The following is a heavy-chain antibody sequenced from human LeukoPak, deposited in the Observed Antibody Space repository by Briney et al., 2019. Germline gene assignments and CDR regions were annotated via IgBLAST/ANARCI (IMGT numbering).Heavy chain of an antibody. CDR2: IYSSGST. CDR3: ARGDCGGDCYYKT. CDR1: GGSISNYY. Sequence: SETLSLTCSVSGGSISNYYWSWIRQPAGKGLEWIGRIYSSGSTNYNPLLKSRVTMSVDTSKNQFSLKLSSMTAADTAVYYCARGDCGGDCYYKTWGQGALVTVSS. V-gene: IGHV4-4*07. D-gene: IGHD2-21*01. J-gene: IGHJ5*02.